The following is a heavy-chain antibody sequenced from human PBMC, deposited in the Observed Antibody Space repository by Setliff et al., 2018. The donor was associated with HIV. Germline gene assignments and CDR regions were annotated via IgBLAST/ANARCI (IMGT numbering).Heavy chain of an antibody. V-gene: IGHV3-30*04. J-gene: IGHJ5*02. CDR3: AKDRGQGYSGYYGCDS. CDR2: ISYDGSNK. CDR1: GFYFRGYA. D-gene: IGHD5-12*01. Sequence: GGSLRLSCEASGFYFRGYAMHWVRQAPGKGLEWVAVISYDGSNKYYADYVKGRFTISRDNSKNTVYLEMNSLRGDDTAVYFCAKDRGQGYSGYYGCDSWGQGTLVTVSS.